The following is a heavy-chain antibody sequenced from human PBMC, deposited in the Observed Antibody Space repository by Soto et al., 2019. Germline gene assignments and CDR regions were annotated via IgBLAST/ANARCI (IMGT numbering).Heavy chain of an antibody. CDR1: GYAFTDSF. J-gene: IGHJ4*02. CDR2: INPLAGRV. CDR3: ALARIGTLNVFDY. D-gene: IGHD1-1*01. V-gene: IGHV1-46*01. Sequence: QVQLVQSGAEVKTPGASVTVSCRTSGYAFTDSFIHWLRQAPGHGLEWMGMINPLAGRVTYAQTFQGRVTMTKDTSTNTVYLELNSLVPEQTGVYYCALARIGTLNVFDYWGQGTLVTVSS.